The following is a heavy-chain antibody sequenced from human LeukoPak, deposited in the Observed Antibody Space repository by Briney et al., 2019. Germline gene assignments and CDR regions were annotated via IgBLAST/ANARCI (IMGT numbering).Heavy chain of an antibody. CDR3: ARATIFGAPFDY. Sequence: GGSLRLSCAASGFTFSSYSMNWVRQAPGKGLEWVSSISGSSSYIYYADSVKGRFTISRDNAKNSLYLQMNSLRAEDTAVYYCARATIFGAPFDYWAREPWSPSPQ. V-gene: IGHV3-21*01. J-gene: IGHJ4*02. CDR1: GFTFSSYS. CDR2: ISGSSSYI. D-gene: IGHD3-3*01.